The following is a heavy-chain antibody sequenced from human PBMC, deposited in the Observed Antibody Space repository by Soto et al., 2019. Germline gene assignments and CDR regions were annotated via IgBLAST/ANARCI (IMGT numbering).Heavy chain of an antibody. V-gene: IGHV3-23*01. CDR3: ARVFYYDILTGKSYNMDV. J-gene: IGHJ6*02. D-gene: IGHD3-9*01. CDR2: ISGSGGST. Sequence: VQLLESGGDLVQPGGYLRLSCAASGFTFSNYAMSWVRQAPGKGLEWVSVISGSGGSTNYADYAKGRFTISRDNSMDTLYLRMNSLRAEDTAVYYCARVFYYDILTGKSYNMDVWGQGTTVIVSS. CDR1: GFTFSNYA.